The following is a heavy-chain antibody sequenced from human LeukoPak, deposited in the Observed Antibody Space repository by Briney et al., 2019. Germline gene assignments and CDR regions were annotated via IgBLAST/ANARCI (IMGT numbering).Heavy chain of an antibody. V-gene: IGHV3-23*01. D-gene: IGHD2/OR15-2a*01. CDR3: AKGAEYVPYYYYYMDV. CDR2: ISGSGGST. J-gene: IGHJ6*03. CDR1: GFTFSSYG. Sequence: QTGGSLRLSCAASGFTFSSYGMSWVRQAPGRGLEWVSAISGSGGSTYYADSVKGRFTISRDNSKNTLYLQMNSLRAEDTAVYYCAKGAEYVPYYYYYMDVWGKGTTVTISS.